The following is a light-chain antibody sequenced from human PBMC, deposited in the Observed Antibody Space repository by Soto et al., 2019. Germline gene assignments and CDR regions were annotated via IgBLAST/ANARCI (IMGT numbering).Light chain of an antibody. CDR2: AAS. CDR1: QIIRSY. CDR3: QQTSSTPT. Sequence: DIQLTQSPSSLSASVGDRFTITCLASQIIRSYLNWYQQKPGKAPKLLIYAASSLQTGVSSRFSGSGSGTDFTLTISNLQPEDFATYYCQQTSSTPTFGGGTKVDIK. V-gene: IGKV1-39*01. J-gene: IGKJ4*01.